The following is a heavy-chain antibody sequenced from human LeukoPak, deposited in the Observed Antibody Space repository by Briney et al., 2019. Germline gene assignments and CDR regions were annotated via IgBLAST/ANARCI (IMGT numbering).Heavy chain of an antibody. Sequence: SVKVSCKASGGTFSSYAISWVRQAPGQGLEWMGGIIPIFGTANHAQKFQGRVTITAYESTRTAYMELSSLRSEGTAVYYCARTLHKCDDFDIWGQGTMVTVSS. V-gene: IGHV1-69*13. J-gene: IGHJ3*02. CDR1: GGTFSSYA. CDR3: ARTLHKCDDFDI. CDR2: IIPIFGTA.